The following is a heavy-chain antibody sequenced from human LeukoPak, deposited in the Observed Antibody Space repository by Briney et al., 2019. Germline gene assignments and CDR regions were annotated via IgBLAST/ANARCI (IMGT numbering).Heavy chain of an antibody. CDR2: ISGSGGST. CDR3: EKGEMATSDFDY. J-gene: IGHJ4*02. D-gene: IGHD5-24*01. CDR1: GFTFSSYA. Sequence: GGSLRLSCAASGFTFSSYAMSWVRQAPGKGLEWVSAISGSGGSTYYADSVKGRFTISRDNSKNTLYLQMNSLRAEDTAVYYCEKGEMATSDFDYWGQGTLVTVSS. V-gene: IGHV3-23*01.